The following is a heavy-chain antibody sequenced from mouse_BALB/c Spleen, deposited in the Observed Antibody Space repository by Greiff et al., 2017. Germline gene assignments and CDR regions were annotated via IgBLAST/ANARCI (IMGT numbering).Heavy chain of an antibody. Sequence: QVQLQQSGAELARPGASVKLSCKASGYTFTDYYINWVKQRTGQGLEWIGEIYPGSGNTYYNEKFKGKATLTADKSSSTAYMQLSSLTSEDSAVYFCARGGSLYAMDYWGQGTSVTVSS. J-gene: IGHJ4*01. CDR3: ARGGSLYAMDY. CDR1: GYTFTDYY. V-gene: IGHV1-77*01. D-gene: IGHD3-1*01. CDR2: IYPGSGNT.